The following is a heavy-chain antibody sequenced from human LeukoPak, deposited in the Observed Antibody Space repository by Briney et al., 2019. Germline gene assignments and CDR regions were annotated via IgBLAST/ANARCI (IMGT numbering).Heavy chain of an antibody. CDR1: GFTFDNYA. V-gene: IGHV3-9*03. Sequence: PGGSLRLSCAASGFTFDNYAMHWVRQAPGKGLEWVSGISWNSGSIVYVESVKGRFTISRDNAKNSLYLQMDSLRPEDMALYYCVKDVFLGFCSGGSCSAHFDYWGQGTLVTVSS. CDR2: ISWNSGSI. CDR3: VKDVFLGFCSGGSCSAHFDY. D-gene: IGHD2-15*01. J-gene: IGHJ4*02.